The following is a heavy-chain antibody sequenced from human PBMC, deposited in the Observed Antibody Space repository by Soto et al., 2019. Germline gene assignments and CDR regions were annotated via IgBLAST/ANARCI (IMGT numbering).Heavy chain of an antibody. J-gene: IGHJ5*01. Sequence: SETLSLTCTVSGGSISSYYWSWIRQPPGKGLEWIGYIYYSGSTNYNPSLKSRVTISVDTSKNQFSLKLSSVTAADTAVYYCARDVRYSYAPSWFDSWGQGTLVTVSS. V-gene: IGHV4-59*01. CDR3: ARDVRYSYAPSWFDS. D-gene: IGHD5-18*01. CDR2: IYYSGST. CDR1: GGSISSYY.